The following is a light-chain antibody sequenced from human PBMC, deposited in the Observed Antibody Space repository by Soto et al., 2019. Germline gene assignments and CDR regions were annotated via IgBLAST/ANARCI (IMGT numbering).Light chain of an antibody. Sequence: EIVLTQSPGTLSLSPGERATLSCRASQSVSSSYLAWYQQKPGQAPRLLIYGASSRATGIPDRFSGSGSGTDFPLTISRLEPEDFAVYYCQQYGSSVPTFGQGTKLEIK. CDR1: QSVSSSY. CDR3: QQYGSSVPT. J-gene: IGKJ2*01. V-gene: IGKV3-20*01. CDR2: GAS.